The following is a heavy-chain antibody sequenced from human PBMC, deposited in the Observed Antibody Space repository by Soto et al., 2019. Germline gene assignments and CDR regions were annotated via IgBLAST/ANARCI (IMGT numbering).Heavy chain of an antibody. J-gene: IGHJ3*01. D-gene: IGHD3-10*01. CDR3: AIKYRTMEYGFDV. CDR2: INYSGNT. CDR1: GGSLSSYS. Sequence: QVHLQESGPGLVKPSETLSLTCTVSGGSLSSYSWSWIRRPPGKGLEWIGYINYSGNTNYKPSLKSRNTISVDKSKNKFSLKLSSVTAADTAVYYCAIKYRTMEYGFDVWGQGTMVTGSS. V-gene: IGHV4-59*01.